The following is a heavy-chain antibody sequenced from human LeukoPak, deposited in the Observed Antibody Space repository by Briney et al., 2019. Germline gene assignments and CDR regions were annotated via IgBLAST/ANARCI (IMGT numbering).Heavy chain of an antibody. Sequence: SGPTLVNPTQTLTLTCTFSGFSLSTSAVGVGWIRQPPGKALEWLALIYWDDDKRYSPSLKSSLTITKDTSKNQVVLTMTNMDPVDTATYYCAHGKMVVAARAFDYWGQGTLVTVSS. J-gene: IGHJ4*02. CDR3: AHGKMVVAARAFDY. D-gene: IGHD2-15*01. CDR1: GFSLSTSAVG. V-gene: IGHV2-5*02. CDR2: IYWDDDK.